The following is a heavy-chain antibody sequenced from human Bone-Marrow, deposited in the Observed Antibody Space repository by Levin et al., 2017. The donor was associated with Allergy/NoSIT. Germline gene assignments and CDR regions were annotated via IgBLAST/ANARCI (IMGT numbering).Heavy chain of an antibody. CDR2: FHPEDRQT. V-gene: IGHV1-24*01. CDR3: ATDSPEILTGYFAFDV. D-gene: IGHD3-9*01. CDR1: GYTLTKLS. Sequence: AASVKVSCKVSGYTLTKLSIHWVRQAPGKGLEWMGGFHPEDRQTIYAQNFQGRLTVTEDTSTDTAYMELSSLRSEDTAVYYCATDSPEILTGYFAFDVWGQGTRVTVSS. J-gene: IGHJ3*01.